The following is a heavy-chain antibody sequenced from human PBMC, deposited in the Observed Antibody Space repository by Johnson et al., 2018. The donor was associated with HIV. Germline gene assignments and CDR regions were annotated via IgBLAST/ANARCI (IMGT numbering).Heavy chain of an antibody. Sequence: QMQLVESGGGVVQPGGSLRLSCAASGFTFSSYGMHWVRQAPGKGLEWVALIRYDGSNNYYADSVKGRFTISRDNSKNTLYLQMNSLRAEDTAVYYCAKNSAAFDIWGQGTMVTVSS. CDR1: GFTFSSYG. D-gene: IGHD3-10*01. CDR2: IRYDGSNN. J-gene: IGHJ3*02. CDR3: AKNSAAFDI. V-gene: IGHV3-30*02.